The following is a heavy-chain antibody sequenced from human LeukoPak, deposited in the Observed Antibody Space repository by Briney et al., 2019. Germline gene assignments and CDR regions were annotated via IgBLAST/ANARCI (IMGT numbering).Heavy chain of an antibody. CDR1: IDSFSNYH. D-gene: IGHD5-24*01. CDR3: ARVRDGYNYSDAFDI. V-gene: IGHV4-34*01. CDR2: VNESGGT. Sequence: SETLSLTCAVYIDSFSNYHWNWIRQTPAKGMEWIGEVNESGGTNISPSLRSRVILSVDTSKNQFSLKLISVTVADTAIYYCARVRDGYNYSDAFDIWGQGTMVTVSS. J-gene: IGHJ3*02.